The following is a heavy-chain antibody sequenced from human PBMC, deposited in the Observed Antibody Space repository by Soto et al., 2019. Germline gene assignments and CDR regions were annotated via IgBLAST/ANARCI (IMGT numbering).Heavy chain of an antibody. V-gene: IGHV3-49*03. D-gene: IGHD5-12*01. J-gene: IGHJ4*02. CDR2: IRSKAYGGTT. Sequence: GGSLRLSCTASGFTFGDYAMSWFRQAPGKGLEWVGFIRSKAYGGTTEYAASVKGRFTISRDDSKSIAYLQMNSLKTEDTAVYYCTRGRVVDIVATIQSVFDYWGQGTLVTVSS. CDR3: TRGRVVDIVATIQSVFDY. CDR1: GFTFGDYA.